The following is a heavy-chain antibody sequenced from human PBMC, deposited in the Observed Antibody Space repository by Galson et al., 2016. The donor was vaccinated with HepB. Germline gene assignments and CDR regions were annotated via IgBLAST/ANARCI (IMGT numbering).Heavy chain of an antibody. CDR1: GFTFRGYA. Sequence: SLRLSCAASGFTFRGYAMSWVRRAPGKGLEWVSNISGSGGTTHYGDSVKGRFTISRDNSKNTVYLQMSSLRAEDTALYYCAKNRHIIPLQRGTWFDPWGQGTRVTVSS. J-gene: IGHJ5*02. V-gene: IGHV3-23*01. CDR2: ISGSGGTT. D-gene: IGHD3-3*01. CDR3: AKNRHIIPLQRGTWFDP.